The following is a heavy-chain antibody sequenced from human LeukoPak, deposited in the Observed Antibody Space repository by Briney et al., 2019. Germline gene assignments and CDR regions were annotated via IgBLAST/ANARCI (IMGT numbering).Heavy chain of an antibody. Sequence: ASVKVSCKASGYTFTSYGISWVRQAPGQGLEWMGWISAYNGNTNYAQKLQGRVTMTTDTSTSTAYMELRSLRSGDTAVYYCARDRRSSSSYDAFDIWGQGTMVTVSS. V-gene: IGHV1-18*01. CDR2: ISAYNGNT. D-gene: IGHD6-6*01. J-gene: IGHJ3*02. CDR3: ARDRRSSSSYDAFDI. CDR1: GYTFTSYG.